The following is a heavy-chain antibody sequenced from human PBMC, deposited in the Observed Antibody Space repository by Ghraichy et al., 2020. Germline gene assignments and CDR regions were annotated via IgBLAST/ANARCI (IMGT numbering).Heavy chain of an antibody. D-gene: IGHD7-27*01. V-gene: IGHV4-59*01. CDR3: ARHPWPLTGVDY. Sequence: SETLSLTCTVSGGSISSYYWSWIRQPPGKGLEWIAYIYYSGSTNYNPSLKSRVTISVDTSKNQFSLKLSSVTAADTAVYYCARHPWPLTGVDYWGQGTLVTVSS. CDR2: IYYSGST. CDR1: GGSISSYY. J-gene: IGHJ4*02.